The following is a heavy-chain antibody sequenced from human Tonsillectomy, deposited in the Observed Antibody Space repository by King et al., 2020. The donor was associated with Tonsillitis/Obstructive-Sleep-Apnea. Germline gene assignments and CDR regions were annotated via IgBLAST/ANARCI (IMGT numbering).Heavy chain of an antibody. CDR3: AGREVGATDHDAFDI. V-gene: IGHV4-31*03. CDR2: IYYSGST. Sequence: PLQESGPGLVKPSQTLSLTCTVSGGSISSGGYYWSWIRQHPGKGLEWIGYIYYSGSTYYNPSLKSRVTISVDTSKNQFSLKLSSVTAADTAVYYCAGREVGATDHDAFDIWGQGTMVTVSS. D-gene: IGHD1-26*01. J-gene: IGHJ3*02. CDR1: GGSISSGGYY.